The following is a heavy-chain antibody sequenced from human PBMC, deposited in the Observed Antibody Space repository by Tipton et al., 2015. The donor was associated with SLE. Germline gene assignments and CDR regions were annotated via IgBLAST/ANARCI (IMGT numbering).Heavy chain of an antibody. J-gene: IGHJ1*01. CDR1: SSYG. Sequence: SSYGMHWVRQAPGKGLEWIGSIYYSGSTYYNPSLKSRVTISVDTSKNQFSLKLSSVTAADTAVYYCARGRPSFSIGRQQLVAYFQHWGQGTLVTVSS. CDR2: IYYSGST. V-gene: IGHV4-39*01. D-gene: IGHD6-13*01. CDR3: ARGRPSFSIGRQQLVAYFQH.